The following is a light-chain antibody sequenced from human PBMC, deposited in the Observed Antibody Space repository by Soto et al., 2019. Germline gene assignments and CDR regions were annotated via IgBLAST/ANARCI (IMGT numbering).Light chain of an antibody. Sequence: QSVLTQPPSASGSPGQSVTISCTGTSSDVGGYNYVSWYQQHPGKAPKLMIYEVSKRPSGVPDRFSGSKSGNTASLTVSGLQAEDEADYYCCSYAGSYTFYVFGTGTKGTVL. CDR1: SSDVGGYNY. CDR3: CSYAGSYTFYV. J-gene: IGLJ1*01. CDR2: EVS. V-gene: IGLV2-8*01.